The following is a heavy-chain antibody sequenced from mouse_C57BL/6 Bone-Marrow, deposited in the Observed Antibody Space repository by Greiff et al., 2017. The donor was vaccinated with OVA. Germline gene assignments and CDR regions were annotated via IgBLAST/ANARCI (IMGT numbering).Heavy chain of an antibody. V-gene: IGHV1-55*01. D-gene: IGHD1-2*01. J-gene: IGHJ2*01. CDR2: IYPGSGST. CDR3: ARGGYYGRFDY. Sequence: QVQLKESGAELVKPGASVKMSCKASGYTFTSYWITWVKQRPGQGLEWIGDIYPGSGSTNYNEKFKSKATLTVDTSSSTAYMQLSSLTSEDSAVYYCARGGYYGRFDYWGQGTTLTVSS. CDR1: GYTFTSYW.